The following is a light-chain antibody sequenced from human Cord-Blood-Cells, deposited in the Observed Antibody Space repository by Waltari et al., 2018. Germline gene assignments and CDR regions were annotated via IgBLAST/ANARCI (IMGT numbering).Light chain of an antibody. CDR3: SSYTSSSTNWV. CDR1: SSDVGGYNY. V-gene: IGLV2-14*01. Sequence: QSALTQPASVSGSPGQSITISCTGTSSDVGGYNYVSWYQQHPGKAPKLMSYEVGNRPSGVANRFSGSKSGNTASLTISGLQAEDEADYYCSSYTSSSTNWVFGGGTKLTVL. J-gene: IGLJ3*02. CDR2: EVG.